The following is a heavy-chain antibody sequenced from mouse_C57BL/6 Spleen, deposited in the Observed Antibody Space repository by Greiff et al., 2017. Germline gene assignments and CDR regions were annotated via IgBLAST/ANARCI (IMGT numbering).Heavy chain of an antibody. V-gene: IGHV1-69*01. D-gene: IGHD1-1*01. CDR2: IDPSDSYT. Sequence: VQLQQPGAELVMPGASVKLSCKASGYTFTSYWMHWVKQRPGQGLEWIGEIDPSDSYTNYNQKFKGKSTLTVDKSSSTAYMQLSSLTSEDSAVYYGAVITTVVAPFDYWGQGTTLTVSS. J-gene: IGHJ2*01. CDR3: AVITTVVAPFDY. CDR1: GYTFTSYW.